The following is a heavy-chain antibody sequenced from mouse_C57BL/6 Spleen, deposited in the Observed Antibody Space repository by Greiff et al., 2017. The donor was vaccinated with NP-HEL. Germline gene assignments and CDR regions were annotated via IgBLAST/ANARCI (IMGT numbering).Heavy chain of an antibody. J-gene: IGHJ2*01. CDR1: GFSLTSYG. Sequence: QVQLQQSGPGLVQPSQSLSITCTVSGFSLTSYGVHWVRQSPGKGLEWLGVIWSGGSTDYNAAFISRLSISKDNSKSQVFFKMNSLQADDTAIYYCARKGLGSSGFDYWGQGTTLTVSS. CDR2: IWSGGST. CDR3: ARKGLGSSGFDY. V-gene: IGHV2-2*01. D-gene: IGHD1-1*01.